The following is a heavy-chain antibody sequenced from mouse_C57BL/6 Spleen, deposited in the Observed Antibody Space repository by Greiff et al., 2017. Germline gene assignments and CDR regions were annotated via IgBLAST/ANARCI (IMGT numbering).Heavy chain of an antibody. Sequence: VQLQQSGPELVKPGASVKISCKASGYTFTDYYMNWVKQSHGKSLEWIGDINPNNGGTSYNQKFKGKATLTVDTSSSTAYMELRSLTSEDSAVYYFARSIGRDYWGQGTTLTVSS. D-gene: IGHD2-14*01. CDR3: ARSIGRDY. V-gene: IGHV1-26*01. CDR2: INPNNGGT. CDR1: GYTFTDYY. J-gene: IGHJ2*01.